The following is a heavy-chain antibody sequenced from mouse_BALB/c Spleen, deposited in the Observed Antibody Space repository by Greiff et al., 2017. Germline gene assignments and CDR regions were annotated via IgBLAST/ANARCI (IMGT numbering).Heavy chain of an antibody. CDR3: ARSRDDYDVYWYFDV. CDR2: INPGSGGT. J-gene: IGHJ1*01. CDR1: GYAFTNYL. Sequence: VQLQQSGAELVRPGTSVKVSCKASGYAFTNYLIEWVKQRPGQGLEWIGVINPGSGGTNYNEKFKGKATLTADKSSSTAYMQLSSLTSDDSAVYFCARSRDDYDVYWYFDVWGAGTTVTVSS. V-gene: IGHV1-54*01. D-gene: IGHD2-4*01.